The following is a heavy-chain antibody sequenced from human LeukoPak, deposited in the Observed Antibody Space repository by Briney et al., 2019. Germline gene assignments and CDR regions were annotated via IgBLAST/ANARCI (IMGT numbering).Heavy chain of an antibody. V-gene: IGHV3-23*01. D-gene: IGHD4-17*01. Sequence: PGGSLRLSCTVSGFTLSSYEMSWIREAPGKGLEWVSSIDYSGGSSYYADSVKGRFTISRDNSKNTLYLQMNSLRAEDTAVYYCAKDRSRRGDYGDYVHDYWGQGTLVTVSS. CDR3: AKDRSRRGDYGDYVHDY. CDR1: GFTLSSYE. CDR2: IDYSGGSS. J-gene: IGHJ4*02.